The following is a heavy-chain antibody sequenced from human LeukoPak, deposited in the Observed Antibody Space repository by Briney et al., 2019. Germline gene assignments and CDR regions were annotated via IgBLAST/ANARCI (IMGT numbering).Heavy chain of an antibody. J-gene: IGHJ4*02. V-gene: IGHV3-21*01. CDR3: AIRGSPMVRNY. CDR2: ISSSSSYI. Sequence: GGSLRLSCAPSGFTFSHYWMSWLRQAPGKGLEWVSSISSSSSYIYYADSVKGRFTISVDNAKNSLYLQMNSLRAEDTAVYYCAIRGSPMVRNYWGQGTLVTVSS. D-gene: IGHD3-10*01. CDR1: GFTFSHYW.